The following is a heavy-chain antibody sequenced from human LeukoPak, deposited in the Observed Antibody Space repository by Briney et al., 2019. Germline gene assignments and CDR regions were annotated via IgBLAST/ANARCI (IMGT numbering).Heavy chain of an antibody. CDR1: GFTFSSYS. D-gene: IGHD6-19*01. CDR3: AKATMAGRGAFDI. J-gene: IGHJ3*02. Sequence: GGSLRLACAASGFTFSSYSMNWFRQAPGKGLEWVSYISSSNTTIYYGDSVKGRFTISRDNAKNLMYLRMNSLRAEDTALYYCAKATMAGRGAFDIWGQGTMVTVSS. V-gene: IGHV3-48*04. CDR2: ISSSNTTI.